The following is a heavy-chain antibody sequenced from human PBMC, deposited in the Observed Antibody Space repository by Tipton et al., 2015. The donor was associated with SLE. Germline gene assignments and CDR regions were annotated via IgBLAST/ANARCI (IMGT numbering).Heavy chain of an antibody. CDR1: DGSIRSTNYY. J-gene: IGHJ4*02. CDR3: ANFGSGGFDC. D-gene: IGHD6-19*01. CDR2: IYYSGDT. Sequence: TLSLTCTVSDGSIRSTNYYWGWIRQPPGKGLEWIGYIYYSGDTKYNPSLKSRVAISVDMSKNQFSLKVTSVTAADTAVYYCANFGSGGFDCWGQRILVTVS. V-gene: IGHV4-61*05.